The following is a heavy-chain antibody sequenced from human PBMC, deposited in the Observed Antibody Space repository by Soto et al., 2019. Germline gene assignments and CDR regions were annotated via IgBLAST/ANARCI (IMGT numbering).Heavy chain of an antibody. Sequence: SETLSLTCTVSGDSMSSINNYWSWIRQPPGEGLEWIGFISYSGTTSYSPSLKSRVAISLDTSKNQFSLSLNFVTAADTAVYYCARGRGYSYGLDPWGQGSLVTGSS. CDR3: ARGRGYSYGLDP. CDR2: ISYSGTT. V-gene: IGHV4-30-4*01. CDR1: GDSMSSINNY. J-gene: IGHJ5*02. D-gene: IGHD5-18*01.